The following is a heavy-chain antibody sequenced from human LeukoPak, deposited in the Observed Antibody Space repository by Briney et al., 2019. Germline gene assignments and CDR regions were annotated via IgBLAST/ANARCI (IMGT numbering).Heavy chain of an antibody. CDR3: AREEAYCSSSSCHLDH. CDR2: LNPNSGDT. D-gene: IGHD2-2*01. Sequence: ASVKVSCKASGYTFTGYYMHWVRQRPGQGLEWMGWLNPNSGDTNYAQKFQGRVTMTRDTSISAAYMELSRLTSDDTAVYYCAREEAYCSSSSCHLDHWCQGTLVTVSS. J-gene: IGHJ4*02. V-gene: IGHV1-2*02. CDR1: GYTFTGYY.